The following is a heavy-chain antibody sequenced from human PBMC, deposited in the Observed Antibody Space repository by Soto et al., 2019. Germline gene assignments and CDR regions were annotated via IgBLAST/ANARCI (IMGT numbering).Heavy chain of an antibody. V-gene: IGHV3-7*05. J-gene: IGHJ4*02. CDR1: GSIFSSHW. Sequence: EVQLVESGGGLVQPGGSLRLSCVVSGSIFSSHWMTWVRQAPGKGLEWVASINQDGFGKYYVDSVRGRFAISRDNAKDSVYLQMDSLRVEDTAVYYCAQDHGSWSYPYWGQGTLVTVSS. D-gene: IGHD1-26*01. CDR2: INQDGFGK. CDR3: AQDHGSWSYPY.